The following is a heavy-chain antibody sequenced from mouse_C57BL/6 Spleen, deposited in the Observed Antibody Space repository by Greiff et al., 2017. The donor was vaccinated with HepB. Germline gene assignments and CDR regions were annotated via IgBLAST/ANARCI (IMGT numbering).Heavy chain of an antibody. D-gene: IGHD1-1*01. J-gene: IGHJ2*01. CDR1: GYTFTSYT. V-gene: IGHV1-4*01. CDR2: INPSSGYT. Sequence: VQRVESGAELARPGASVKMSCKASGYTFTSYTMHWVKQRPGQGLEWIGYINPSSGYTKYNQKFKDKATLTADKSSSTAYMQLSSLTSEDSAVYYCARGIITTVVATRDYWGQGTTLTVSS. CDR3: ARGIITTVVATRDY.